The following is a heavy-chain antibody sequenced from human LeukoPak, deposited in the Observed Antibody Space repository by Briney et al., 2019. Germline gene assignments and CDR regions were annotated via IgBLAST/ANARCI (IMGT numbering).Heavy chain of an antibody. Sequence: GGSLRLSCAASGFTLSNYWMNWVRQAPGKGLVWVSRINTGGISTAYADSVTGRFTVSRDNSEKTLYLQRNSLRAEDTAGYYCAIRVQHYYDNSGLIDYWGQGTLVAVSS. J-gene: IGHJ4*02. CDR3: AIRVQHYYDNSGLIDY. D-gene: IGHD3-22*01. CDR2: INTGGIST. CDR1: GFTLSNYW. V-gene: IGHV3-74*01.